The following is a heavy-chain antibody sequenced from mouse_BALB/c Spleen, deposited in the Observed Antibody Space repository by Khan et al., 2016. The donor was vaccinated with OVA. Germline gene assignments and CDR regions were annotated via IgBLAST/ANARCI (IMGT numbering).Heavy chain of an antibody. V-gene: IGHV1-9*01. D-gene: IGHD2-2*01. CDR2: IFTDSVSN. CDR1: GYTFSSYW. CDR3: ARGGYGGFAY. Sequence: QVQLQQSGGDLMKPGASVKISCNATGYTFSSYWIEWVKQRPGHGLEWCGEIFTDSVSNNYNEKFKGKATFTPDTSSNTSYMQLSSLTSEDSAVYYCARGGYGGFAYWGQGTMVTVSA. J-gene: IGHJ3*01.